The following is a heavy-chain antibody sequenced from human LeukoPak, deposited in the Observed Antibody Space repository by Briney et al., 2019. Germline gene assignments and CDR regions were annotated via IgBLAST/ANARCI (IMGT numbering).Heavy chain of an antibody. Sequence: ASVKVSCKASGYTFTGYYMHWVRQAPGQGIEWMGWINPNSGGTNYAQKFQGRVTMTRDTSISTAYMELSRLRSDDTAVYYCASDSGYSYGYFDYWGQGILVTVSS. D-gene: IGHD5-18*01. CDR1: GYTFTGYY. V-gene: IGHV1-2*02. J-gene: IGHJ4*02. CDR2: INPNSGGT. CDR3: ASDSGYSYGYFDY.